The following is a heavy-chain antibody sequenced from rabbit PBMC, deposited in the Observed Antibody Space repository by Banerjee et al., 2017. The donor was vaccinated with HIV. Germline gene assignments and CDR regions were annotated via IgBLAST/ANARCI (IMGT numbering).Heavy chain of an antibody. CDR3: ARDYAYAAYADYGYAFNL. CDR1: GFSFNSSYY. CDR2: IYVGSSGST. V-gene: IGHV1S40*01. D-gene: IGHD6-1*01. J-gene: IGHJ4*01. Sequence: QSLEESGGDLVKPGASLTLTCTASGFSFNSSYYMCWVRQAPGKGLEWIACIYVGSSGSTYYASWAKGRFTISKTSSTTVTLQMTSLTAADTATYFCARDYAYAAYADYGYAFNLWGPGTLVTVS.